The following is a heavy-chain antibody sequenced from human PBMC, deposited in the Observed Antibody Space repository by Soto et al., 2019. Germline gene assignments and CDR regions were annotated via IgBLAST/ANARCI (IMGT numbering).Heavy chain of an antibody. J-gene: IGHJ6*01. CDR1: GFTFSSYG. CDR2: IWYDGSNK. V-gene: IGHV3-33*01. Sequence: QVQLVESGGGVVQPGRSLRLSCAASGFTFSSYGMHWVRQAPGKGLEWVAVIWYDGSNKYYADSVKGRFTISRDNSKNTLYLQMNRLRAEDTAVYYCERDNGDRDAHGCYYSGLDVRAPGPTIT. CDR3: ERDNGDRDAHGCYYSGLDV.